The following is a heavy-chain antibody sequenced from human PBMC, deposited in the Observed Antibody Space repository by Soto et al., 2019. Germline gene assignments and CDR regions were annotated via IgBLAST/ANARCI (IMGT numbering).Heavy chain of an antibody. Sequence: SETLSLTCTVSGGSISSYYWSWIRQPPGKGLEWIGYIYYSGSTNYNPSLKSRVTISVDTPKNQFSLKLSSVTAADTAVYYCARHVDKQWLGGLDYWGQGTLVTVSS. CDR1: GGSISSYY. J-gene: IGHJ4*02. CDR2: IYYSGST. CDR3: ARHVDKQWLGGLDY. D-gene: IGHD6-19*01. V-gene: IGHV4-59*08.